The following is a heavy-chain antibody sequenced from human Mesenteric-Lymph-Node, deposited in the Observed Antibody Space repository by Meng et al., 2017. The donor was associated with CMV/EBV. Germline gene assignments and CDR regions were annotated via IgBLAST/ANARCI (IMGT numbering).Heavy chain of an antibody. V-gene: IGHV1-18*04. CDR2: ISVYNGKT. Sequence: ASVKVSCKASGYTFTSYHMHWVRQAPGQGLEWMGWISVYNGKTNYAQKLQGRVTMTTDTLTSTAYMELRSLRSDDTAVYYCARADFWSGYQRYFDYWGQGTLVTVSS. CDR1: GYTFTSYH. D-gene: IGHD3-3*01. CDR3: ARADFWSGYQRYFDY. J-gene: IGHJ4*02.